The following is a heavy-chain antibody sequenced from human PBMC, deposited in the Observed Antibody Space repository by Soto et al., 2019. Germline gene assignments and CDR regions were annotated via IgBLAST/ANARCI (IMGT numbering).Heavy chain of an antibody. V-gene: IGHV2-5*02. CDR3: AHLMITYGGVIADDGFDV. D-gene: IGHD3-16*02. J-gene: IGHJ3*01. CDR2: IYWDNDK. Sequence: QITLKESGPTLVEPTQTVTLTCTFSGFSLTTRQVGVGWIRQPPGQALEWLAVIYWDNDKRYSPSLERRLTITKDTSKNQVVLTMTNMDPMDTATYYCAHLMITYGGVIADDGFDVWGQGTMVTVSS. CDR1: GFSLTTRQVG.